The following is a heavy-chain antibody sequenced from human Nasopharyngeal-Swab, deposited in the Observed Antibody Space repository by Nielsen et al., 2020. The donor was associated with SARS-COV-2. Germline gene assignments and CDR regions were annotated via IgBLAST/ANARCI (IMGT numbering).Heavy chain of an antibody. D-gene: IGHD3-22*01. CDR3: ASAHRTYGDSGYYPLDY. V-gene: IGHV3-48*04. Sequence: GESLKISCAASGFNFNYDSMNWVRQAPGKGLEWVSYITSGSAIMYYADSVKGRFTISRDNAKNLLYLQMNSLRAEDTAVYYCASAHRTYGDSGYYPLDYWGKGTLVTVSS. J-gene: IGHJ4*02. CDR1: GFNFNYDS. CDR2: ITSGSAIM.